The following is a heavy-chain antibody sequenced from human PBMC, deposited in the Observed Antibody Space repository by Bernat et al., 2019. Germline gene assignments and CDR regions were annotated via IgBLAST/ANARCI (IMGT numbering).Heavy chain of an antibody. CDR1: GFTFSSYG. D-gene: IGHD5-24*01. CDR3: AKDGREMATIFFFDY. J-gene: IGHJ4*02. V-gene: IGHV3-30*18. Sequence: QVQLVESGGGVVQPGRSLRLSCAASGFTFSSYGMHWVRQAPGKGLEWVAVISYDGSNKYYADSVKGRFTISRDKSKNTLYLQMNSLRAEDTAVYYCAKDGREMATIFFFDYWGQGTLVTVSS. CDR2: ISYDGSNK.